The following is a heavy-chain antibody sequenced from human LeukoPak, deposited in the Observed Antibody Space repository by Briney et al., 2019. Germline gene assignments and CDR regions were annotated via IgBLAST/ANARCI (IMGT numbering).Heavy chain of an antibody. CDR3: ARDGGFDY. Sequence: ASVKVSCKASGYTFTAYYMHWVRQAPGQGLEWMGWINPNSGGTNYARKFQGRVTMTRDTSISTAYMELSRLKSDDTAVYYCARDGGFDYWGQGTLVTVSS. CDR1: GYTFTAYY. D-gene: IGHD3-16*01. J-gene: IGHJ4*02. V-gene: IGHV1-2*02. CDR2: INPNSGGT.